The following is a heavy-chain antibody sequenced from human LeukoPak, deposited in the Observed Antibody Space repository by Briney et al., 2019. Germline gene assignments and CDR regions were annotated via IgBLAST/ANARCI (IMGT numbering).Heavy chain of an antibody. CDR1: GYTFTSYA. CDR3: ASRTVTTDYYYYYMDV. D-gene: IGHD4-17*01. V-gene: IGHV1-69*13. CDR2: IIPIFGTA. J-gene: IGHJ6*03. Sequence: ASVKVSCKASGYTFTSYAMHWVRQAPGQGLEWMGGIIPIFGTANYAQKFQGRVTITADESTSTAYMELSSLRSEDTAVYYCASRTVTTDYYYYYMDVWGKGTTVTISS.